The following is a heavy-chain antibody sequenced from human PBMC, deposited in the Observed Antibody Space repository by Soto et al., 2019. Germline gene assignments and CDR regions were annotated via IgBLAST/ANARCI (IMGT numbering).Heavy chain of an antibody. CDR2: IIPIFGTA. V-gene: IGHV1-69*13. D-gene: IGHD2-2*01. CDR3: AGAAIVVVPTTYYNYVLDV. Sequence: VASVKVSCKASGGTFSSYAISWVRPAPGQGLEWMGGIIPIFGTANYAQKFQGRVTITADESTSTAYMELSSLRSEDTAVYYCAGAAIVVVPTTYYNYVLDVWGQGTTVTVSS. J-gene: IGHJ6*02. CDR1: GGTFSSYA.